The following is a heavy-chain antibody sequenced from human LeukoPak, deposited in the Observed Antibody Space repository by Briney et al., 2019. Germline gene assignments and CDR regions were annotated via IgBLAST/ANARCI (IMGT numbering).Heavy chain of an antibody. J-gene: IGHJ4*02. CDR2: IIPIFGTA. Sequence: ASVKVSCKASGGTFSSYAISWVRQAPGQGLEWMGGIIPIFGTANYAQKFQGRVTITADESTSTAYMELSSLRSEDTAVYYCERYLSSWYVYWGQGTLVTVSS. D-gene: IGHD6-13*01. CDR3: ERYLSSWYVY. V-gene: IGHV1-69*01. CDR1: GGTFSSYA.